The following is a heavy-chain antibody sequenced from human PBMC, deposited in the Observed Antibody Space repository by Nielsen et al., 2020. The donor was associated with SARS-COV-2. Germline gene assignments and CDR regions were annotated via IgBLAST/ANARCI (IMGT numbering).Heavy chain of an antibody. V-gene: IGHV3-48*04. CDR1: GFTFSSYS. CDR3: ARDGSAGETFDY. J-gene: IGHJ4*02. CDR2: ISSSGSTI. D-gene: IGHD3-10*01. Sequence: GGSLRLSCAASGFTFSSYSMNWVRQAPGKGLEWVSYISSSGSTIYYADSVKGRFTISRDNAKNSLYLQMNSLRAEDTAVYYCARDGSAGETFDYWGQGTLVTVSS.